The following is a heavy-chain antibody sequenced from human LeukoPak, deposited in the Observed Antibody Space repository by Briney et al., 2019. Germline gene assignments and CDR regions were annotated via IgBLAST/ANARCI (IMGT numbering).Heavy chain of an antibody. J-gene: IGHJ3*02. CDR3: ARAFSDVGDAFDM. V-gene: IGHV3-74*01. CDR1: GFTFSSHW. Sequence: GGSLRLSCVASGFTFSSHWMHWVRQAPGRGLEWVSRINQDASVRDYAGSARGRFTISRDNAKNVLYLQMDSLRAEDTAVYYCARAFSDVGDAFDMWGQGTMVTASS. CDR2: INQDASVR.